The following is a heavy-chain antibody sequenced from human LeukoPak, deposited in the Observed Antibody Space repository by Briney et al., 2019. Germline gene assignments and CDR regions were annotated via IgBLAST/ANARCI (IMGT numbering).Heavy chain of an antibody. V-gene: IGHV3-23*01. CDR3: AKERSLGVAAASNY. CDR2: ISGSGDST. CDR1: GFTFSSYA. Sequence: PGGSLRLSCAASGFTFSSYAMSWVRLAPGKGLEWVSSISGSGDSTYYADSVKGRFTISRDNSKNTSYLQMNSLRAEDTAVYYCAKERSLGVAAASNYWGQGTLVTVSS. D-gene: IGHD6-13*01. J-gene: IGHJ4*02.